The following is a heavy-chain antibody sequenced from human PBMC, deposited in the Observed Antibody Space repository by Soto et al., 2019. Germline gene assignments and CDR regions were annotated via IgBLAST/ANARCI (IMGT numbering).Heavy chain of an antibody. J-gene: IGHJ4*02. Sequence: QVQLVQSGAEVKKPGASVKVSCKASGYTFTGYYMHWVRQAPGQGLEWMGWTNPNSGGTNDAQKFKGQVTMTSDTSTSPAYRELSRLRSAHTAVYYCARDEAAALDYWDQGTLVTVSS. CDR1: GYTFTGYY. D-gene: IGHD6-13*01. V-gene: IGHV1-2*02. CDR2: TNPNSGGT. CDR3: ARDEAAALDY.